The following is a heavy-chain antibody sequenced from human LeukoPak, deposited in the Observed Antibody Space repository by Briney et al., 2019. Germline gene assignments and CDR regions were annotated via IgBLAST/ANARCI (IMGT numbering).Heavy chain of an antibody. CDR3: ARGSYCSSTSCYDGYFDY. CDR2: ISYDGSNK. V-gene: IGHV3-30*04. Sequence: GGSLRLSCAASGFTFSSYAMHWVRQAPGKGLEWVAVISYDGSNKYYADSVKGRFTISRDNSKNTLYLQMNSLRAEDTAVYYCARGSYCSSTSCYDGYFDYWGQGALVTVSS. CDR1: GFTFSSYA. J-gene: IGHJ4*02. D-gene: IGHD2-2*01.